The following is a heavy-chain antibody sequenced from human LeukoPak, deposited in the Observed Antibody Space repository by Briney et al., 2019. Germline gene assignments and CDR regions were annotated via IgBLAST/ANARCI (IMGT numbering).Heavy chain of an antibody. CDR1: GFTFDDYA. CDR3: VKDLLQWYKFDS. D-gene: IGHD4-23*01. Sequence: GRSLRLSCAASGFTFDDYAMHWVRQAPGKGLEWVSFVRYDGKNQYYADSVKGRFTVSRDNSKKTVSLQMHSLRREDTAVYYCVKDLLQWYKFDSWGQGTLVIVSS. J-gene: IGHJ4*02. CDR2: VRYDGKNQ. V-gene: IGHV3-30*02.